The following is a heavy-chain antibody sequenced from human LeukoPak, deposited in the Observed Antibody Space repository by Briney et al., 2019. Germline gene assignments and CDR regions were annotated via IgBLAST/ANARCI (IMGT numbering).Heavy chain of an antibody. V-gene: IGHV3-23*01. CDR2: ISGGGGST. CDR1: GFTFSTSD. D-gene: IGHD5-18*01. J-gene: IGHJ5*02. Sequence: PGGSLRLSCAASGFTFSTSDMSWVRQAPGKGLEWVSAISGGGGSTHYADSVKGRFAISRDNSKNTLYLQMNNLRAEDTAVYYCTKLYTAWFDPWGQGTLVTVSS. CDR3: TKLYTAWFDP.